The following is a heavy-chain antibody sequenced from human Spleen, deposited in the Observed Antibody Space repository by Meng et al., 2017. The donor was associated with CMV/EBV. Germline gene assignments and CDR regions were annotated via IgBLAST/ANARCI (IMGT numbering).Heavy chain of an antibody. CDR1: FTFCHFA. D-gene: IGHD6-13*01. Sequence: FTFCHFAMRWVRQAPGKGLEWVSAITATSGSTYHADSVKGRFTISRDNSKNTLFLQMNSLRAEDTAIYYCAKAFSSSWYREYYDFWGQGTLVTVSS. CDR2: ITATSGST. J-gene: IGHJ4*02. V-gene: IGHV3-23*01. CDR3: AKAFSSSWYREYYDF.